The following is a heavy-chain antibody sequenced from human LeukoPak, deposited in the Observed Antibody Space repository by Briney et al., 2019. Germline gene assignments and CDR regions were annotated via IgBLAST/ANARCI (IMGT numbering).Heavy chain of an antibody. CDR1: GGSISSSSYY. Sequence: SETLSLTCTVSGGSISSSSYYWGWIRQPPGKGLEWIGSIYYSGSTNYNPSLKSRVTISVDTSKNQFSLKLSSVTAADTAVYYCARDGTGYCSGGSCYSGDFWFDPWGQGTLVTVSS. CDR2: IYYSGST. D-gene: IGHD2-15*01. J-gene: IGHJ5*02. CDR3: ARDGTGYCSGGSCYSGDFWFDP. V-gene: IGHV4-39*07.